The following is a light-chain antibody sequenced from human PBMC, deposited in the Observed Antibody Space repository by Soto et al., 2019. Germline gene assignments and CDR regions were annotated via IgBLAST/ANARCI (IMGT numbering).Light chain of an antibody. CDR1: QSVSSSY. J-gene: IGKJ1*01. V-gene: IGKV3-20*01. CDR2: GAS. Sequence: EIVLTQSPCTLSLSPRERATLSCMASQSVSSSYLAWYQQKPGQAPRLLIYGASNRATGFPARFSASGSGTEFTLTINGLQSEDFAVYYCQQYNDNWPTFGQGTKVDI. CDR3: QQYNDNWPT.